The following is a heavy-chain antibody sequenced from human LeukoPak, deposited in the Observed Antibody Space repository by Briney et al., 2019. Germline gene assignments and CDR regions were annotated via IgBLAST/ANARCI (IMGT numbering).Heavy chain of an antibody. CDR3: ARVGGGYDGYFDY. V-gene: IGHV4-59*01. CDR1: GGSISTNH. J-gene: IGHJ4*02. Sequence: SETLSLTCAVSGGSISTNHWSWIRQPPGKGLEWIGYVFYSGNTNYNPSLKSRVTMSVDTSKNHFYLKLSSVTAADTAMYYYARVGGGYDGYFDYWGQGTLVTVSS. CDR2: VFYSGNT. D-gene: IGHD5-12*01.